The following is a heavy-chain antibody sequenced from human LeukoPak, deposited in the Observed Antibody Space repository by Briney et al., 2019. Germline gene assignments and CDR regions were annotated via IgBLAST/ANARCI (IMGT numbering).Heavy chain of an antibody. CDR2: IYHSGST. CDR3: ARESTSGYSSGWYEGG. Sequence: SETLSLTCAVYGGSFSGYYWSWIRQPPGKGLEWIGSIYHSGSTYYNPSLKSRVTISVDTSKNQFSLKLSSVTAADTAVYYCARESTSGYSSGWYEGGWGQGTLVTVSS. D-gene: IGHD6-19*01. CDR1: GGSFSGYY. J-gene: IGHJ4*02. V-gene: IGHV4-34*01.